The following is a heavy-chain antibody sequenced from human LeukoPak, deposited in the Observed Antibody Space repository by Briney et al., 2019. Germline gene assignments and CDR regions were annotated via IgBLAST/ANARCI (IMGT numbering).Heavy chain of an antibody. V-gene: IGHV3-21*01. CDR2: ISSSSSYI. CDR3: ARDTSARNYFDY. Sequence: PGGSLRLSCAASGFTFSSYSMNCVRQAPGKGLEWASSISSSSSYIYYADSVKGRFTISRDNPKNSLYLQMNSLRAEDTAVYYCARDTSARNYFDYWGQGTLVTVSS. CDR1: GFTFSSYS. D-gene: IGHD2/OR15-2a*01. J-gene: IGHJ4*02.